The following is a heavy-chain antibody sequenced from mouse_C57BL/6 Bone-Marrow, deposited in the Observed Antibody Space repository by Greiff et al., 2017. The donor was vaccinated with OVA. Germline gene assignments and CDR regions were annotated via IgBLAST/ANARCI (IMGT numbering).Heavy chain of an antibody. D-gene: IGHD1-1*01. Sequence: QVQLQQPGAELVKPGASVKMSCKASGYTFTSYWITWVKQRPGQGLEWIGDIYPGSGSTNYNEKFKSKATLTVDTSSSTAYMQLSSLTSEDSAVYYRERSNYGSSYWYFDVWGTGTTVTVSS. CDR1: GYTFTSYW. CDR2: IYPGSGST. V-gene: IGHV1-55*01. J-gene: IGHJ1*03. CDR3: ERSNYGSSYWYFDV.